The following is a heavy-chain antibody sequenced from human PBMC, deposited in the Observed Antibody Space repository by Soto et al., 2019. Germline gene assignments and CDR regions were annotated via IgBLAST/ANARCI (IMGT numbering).Heavy chain of an antibody. Sequence: GESLRISCKGSGYSFTSYWIGWVRQMPGKGLEWMGIIYPGDSDTRYSPSFQGQVTISADKSISTAYLQWSSLKASDTAMYYCARQGDYDFWSGYQPIDYWGQGTLVTVSS. CDR3: ARQGDYDFWSGYQPIDY. CDR1: GYSFTSYW. V-gene: IGHV5-51*01. J-gene: IGHJ4*02. D-gene: IGHD3-3*01. CDR2: IYPGDSDT.